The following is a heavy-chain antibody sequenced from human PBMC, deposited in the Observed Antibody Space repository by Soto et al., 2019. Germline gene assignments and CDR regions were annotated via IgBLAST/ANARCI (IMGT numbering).Heavy chain of an antibody. J-gene: IGHJ3*02. CDR3: AWILRGFGRHDAFAI. V-gene: IGHV2-70*01. CDR2: IDWDDDK. CDR1: GFSLSTRGMC. D-gene: IGHD3-10*01. Sequence: SGATRVNPTQTLTLTCTFSGFSLSTRGMCVSWIRQPPGKALEWLALIDWDDDKYYSTSLKTRLTISKDTSKNPVVLTMTNMDPVDTATYYCAWILRGFGRHDAFAIWGQRTMVLVSS.